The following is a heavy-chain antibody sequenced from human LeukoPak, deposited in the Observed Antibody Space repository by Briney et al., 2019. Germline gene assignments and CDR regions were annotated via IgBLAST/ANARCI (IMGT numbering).Heavy chain of an antibody. Sequence: GESLKISCKGSGYSFTSYWIGWVRQMPGKGLEWMGIIYPGDSDTRYSPSFQGQVTISADKSISTAYLQWSSLKASDTAMYYCARQSRGGMYYSDYFDYWGQGTLVTVFS. CDR1: GYSFTSYW. CDR3: ARQSRGGMYYSDYFDY. CDR2: IYPGDSDT. D-gene: IGHD2-8*01. V-gene: IGHV5-51*01. J-gene: IGHJ4*02.